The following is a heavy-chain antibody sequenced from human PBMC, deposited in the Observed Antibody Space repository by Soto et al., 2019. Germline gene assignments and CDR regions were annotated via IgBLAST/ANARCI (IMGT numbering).Heavy chain of an antibody. V-gene: IGHV3-23*01. J-gene: IGHJ6*02. CDR3: AKEDTAMVPWYYYGMDV. CDR2: ISGSGGST. D-gene: IGHD5-18*01. CDR1: GFTFISYA. Sequence: GGLLRLPCAASGFTFISYAMSWVRQATGKGLEWVSAISGSGGSTYYADSVKGRFTISRDNSKNTLYLQMNSLRAEDTAVYYCAKEDTAMVPWYYYGMDVWGQGTTVTVSS.